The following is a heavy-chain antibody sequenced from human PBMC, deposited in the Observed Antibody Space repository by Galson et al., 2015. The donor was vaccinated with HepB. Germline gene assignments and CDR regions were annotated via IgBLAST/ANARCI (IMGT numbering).Heavy chain of an antibody. Sequence: SLRLSCAASGFTFSSYGMHWVRQAPGKGLEWVAFIRYDGSNKYYADSVKGRFTISRDNSKNTLYLQMNSLRAEDTAVYYCAKYLGPTYYYDSSGYPVHGMDVWGQGTTVTVSS. CDR1: GFTFSSYG. D-gene: IGHD3-22*01. CDR2: IRYDGSNK. CDR3: AKYLGPTYYYDSSGYPVHGMDV. V-gene: IGHV3-30*02. J-gene: IGHJ6*02.